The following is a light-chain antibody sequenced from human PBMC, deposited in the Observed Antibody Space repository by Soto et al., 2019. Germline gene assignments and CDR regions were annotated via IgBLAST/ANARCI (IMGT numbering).Light chain of an antibody. CDR1: QSISSW. V-gene: IGKV1-5*03. CDR2: KAS. CDR3: QQYNSYSWT. Sequence: DIQMTQSPSTLSASVGDRVTITCRASQSISSWLAWYQQKPGKAPKLLIDKASSLESGVPSRFSGSGSGTEFTLTISSLQPDGFAPYYCQQYNSYSWTFGQGTKVEIK. J-gene: IGKJ1*01.